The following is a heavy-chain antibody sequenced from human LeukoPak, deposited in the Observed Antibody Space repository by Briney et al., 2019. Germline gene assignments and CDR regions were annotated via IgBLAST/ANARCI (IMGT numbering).Heavy chain of an antibody. CDR1: GGSFSGYY. D-gene: IGHD3-10*01. CDR3: AREFRELLWFGELFYGMDV. CDR2: INHVGST. J-gene: IGHJ6*02. Sequence: SETLSLTCAVYGGSFSGYYWRWIRQPPGKGLEWIGEINHVGSTNYNPSLKGRVTISVDTSKNQFFLKLRSVTPADTAVYYCAREFRELLWFGELFYGMDVWGQGTTVTVSS. V-gene: IGHV4-34*01.